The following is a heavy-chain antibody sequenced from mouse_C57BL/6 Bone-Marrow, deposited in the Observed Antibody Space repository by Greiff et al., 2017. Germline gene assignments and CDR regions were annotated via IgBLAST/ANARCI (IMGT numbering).Heavy chain of an antibody. V-gene: IGHV1-69*01. J-gene: IGHJ4*01. CDR2: IDPSDSYT. CDR3: ARYLLLRSPMDY. CDR1: GYTFTSYW. Sequence: QVQLQQPGAELVMPGASVKLSCKASGYTFTSYWMHWVKQRPGQGLEWIGEIDPSDSYTNYNQKFKGKSTLTVDKSSSTAYMQLSSLTSEDSAVYYCARYLLLRSPMDYWGQGTSVTVSS. D-gene: IGHD1-1*01.